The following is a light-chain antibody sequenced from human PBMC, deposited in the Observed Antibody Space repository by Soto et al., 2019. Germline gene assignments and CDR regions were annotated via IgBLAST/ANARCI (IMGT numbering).Light chain of an antibody. Sequence: EIVLTQSPGTLSLSPGESATLSCRASQSVSSSYLAWYQQKPGQAPRLLIYGASSRATGIPDRFSGSGSGTDFTLTISRLEPEDCAVYYCQQYGSSPMYTFGQGTKLEIK. J-gene: IGKJ2*01. CDR2: GAS. CDR3: QQYGSSPMYT. V-gene: IGKV3-20*01. CDR1: QSVSSSY.